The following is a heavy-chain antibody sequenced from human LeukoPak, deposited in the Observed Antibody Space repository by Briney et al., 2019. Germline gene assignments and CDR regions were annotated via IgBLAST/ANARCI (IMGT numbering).Heavy chain of an antibody. CDR3: ARGVVVVAADTYYYYGMDV. V-gene: IGHV1-2*02. J-gene: IGHJ6*02. D-gene: IGHD2-15*01. CDR2: INPNSGGT. CDR1: GYTFTGYY. Sequence: ASVNVSCKASGYTFTGYYMHWVRQAPGQGLEWMGWINPNSGGTNYAQKFQGRVTMTRDTSISTAYTELSRLRSDDTAVYYCARGVVVVAADTYYYYGMDVWGQGTTVTVSS.